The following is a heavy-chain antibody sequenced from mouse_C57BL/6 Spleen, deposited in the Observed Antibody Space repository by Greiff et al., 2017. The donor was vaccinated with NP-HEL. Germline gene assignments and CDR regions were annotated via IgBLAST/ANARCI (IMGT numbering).Heavy chain of an antibody. CDR2: IYPRDGST. CDR1: CYTFTSYD. Sequence: VQLVESGPELVKPGASVNLSCKASCYTFTSYDINWVKQRPGQGLEWIGWIYPRDGSTKYNEKFKGKATLTVDTSSSTAYMELHSLTSEDSAVYFCARDDGYIDYWGQGTTLTVSS. CDR3: ARDDGYIDY. D-gene: IGHD2-3*01. J-gene: IGHJ2*01. V-gene: IGHV1-85*01.